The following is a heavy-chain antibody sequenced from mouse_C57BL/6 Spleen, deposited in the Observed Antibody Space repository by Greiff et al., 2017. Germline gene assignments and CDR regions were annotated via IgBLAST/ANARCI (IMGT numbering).Heavy chain of an antibody. J-gene: IGHJ1*03. CDR2: IDPETGGT. V-gene: IGHV1-15*01. CDR3: TRYNYWPFDV. Sequence: VQLVESGAELVRPGASVTLSCKASGYTFTDYEMHWVKQTPVHGLEWIGAIDPETGGTAYNQKFKGKAILTADKSSSTAYMELRSLTSEDSAVYYCTRYNYWPFDVWGTGTTVTVSS. CDR1: GYTFTDYE. D-gene: IGHD1-1*01.